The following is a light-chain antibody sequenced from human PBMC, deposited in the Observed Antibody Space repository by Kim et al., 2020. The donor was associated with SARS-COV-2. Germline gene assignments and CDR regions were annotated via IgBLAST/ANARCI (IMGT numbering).Light chain of an antibody. J-gene: IGKJ1*01. CDR2: AAS. V-gene: IGKV1-27*01. Sequence: ASVGDRVTTTCRASQDISNYLAWFQLKPGKAPKLLIYAASALQPGVPSRFSDSGSGTDFTLTVTSLQPEDVATYYCQKCDSAPWTFGQGTKVDIK. CDR1: QDISNY. CDR3: QKCDSAPWT.